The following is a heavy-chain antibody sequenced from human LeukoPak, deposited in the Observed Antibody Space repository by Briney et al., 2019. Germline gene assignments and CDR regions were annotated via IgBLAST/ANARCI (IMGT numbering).Heavy chain of an antibody. CDR1: GFTFDDYA. CDR3: AKGLFKNSRASYYKD. CDR2: ISWNSGAI. Sequence: PGGSLRLSCAASGFTFDDYAMHWVRQAPGKGLEWVSGISWNSGAIGYADSVKGRFTISRDNAKNSLYLQMNSLRAEDTALYYCAKGLFKNSRASYYKDWGQGTLVTVSS. D-gene: IGHD2-2*02. J-gene: IGHJ4*02. V-gene: IGHV3-9*01.